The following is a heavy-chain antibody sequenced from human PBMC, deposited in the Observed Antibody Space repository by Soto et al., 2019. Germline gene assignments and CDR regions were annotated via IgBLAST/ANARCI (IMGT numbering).Heavy chain of an antibody. CDR3: VRDIR. CDR1: GFTFNNFW. J-gene: IGHJ4*02. CDR2: INSDGTTT. V-gene: IGHV3-74*01. Sequence: EVQLVESGGGLVQPGGSLRLSCAASGFTFNNFWMYWVRQTPEKGLVWVSGINSDGTTTIYADSVKGRFTISRDNAKNTLYLQMNSLTVEYTAIYYCVRDIRWGQGTPVTVSS.